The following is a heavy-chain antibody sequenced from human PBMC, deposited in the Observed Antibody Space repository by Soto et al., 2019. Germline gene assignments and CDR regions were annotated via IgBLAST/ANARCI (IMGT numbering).Heavy chain of an antibody. CDR2: ISYSGTT. CDR1: VDSISGYY. V-gene: IGHV4-39*01. D-gene: IGHD1-26*01. CDR3: ARHRGATPVY. J-gene: IGHJ4*02. Sequence: XETLSLTCAVSVDSISGYYWTWIRQPPGKGLEWVGSISYSGTTDYNPSLKSRVSLSVDTSKNQFSLKLRSVTAADTAVYYCARHRGATPVYWGQATVVTVSS.